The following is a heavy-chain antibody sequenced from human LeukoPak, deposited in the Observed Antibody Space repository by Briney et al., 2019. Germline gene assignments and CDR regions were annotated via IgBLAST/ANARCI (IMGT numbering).Heavy chain of an antibody. CDR2: IYYSGST. J-gene: IGHJ2*01. Sequence: NPSETLSLTCTVSGGSISSYYWSWIRQPPGKGLEWIGYIYYSGSTNYNPSLKSRVTISVDTSKNQFSLKLSSVTAADTAGFYLARLYYELCSGSHYWYFDLWGRGTLVTVSS. D-gene: IGHD3-3*01. CDR3: ARLYYELCSGSHYWYFDL. V-gene: IGHV4-59*08. CDR1: GGSISSYY.